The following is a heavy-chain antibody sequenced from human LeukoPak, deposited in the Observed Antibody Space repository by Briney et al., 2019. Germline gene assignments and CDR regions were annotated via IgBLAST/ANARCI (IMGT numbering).Heavy chain of an antibody. CDR1: GYTFIGYY. V-gene: IGHV1-2*02. CDR3: ARGRGSGSHYYYYYMDV. CDR2: INPNSGGT. Sequence: ASVKVSCKASGYTFIGYYMHWVRQAPGQGLEWMGWINPNSGGTNYAQKFQGRVTMTRDTSISTAYMELSRLRSDDTAVYYCARGRGSGSHYYYYYMDVWGKGTTVTVSS. D-gene: IGHD1-26*01. J-gene: IGHJ6*03.